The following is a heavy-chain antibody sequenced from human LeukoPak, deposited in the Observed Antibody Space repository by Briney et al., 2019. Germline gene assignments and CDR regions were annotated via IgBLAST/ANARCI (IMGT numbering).Heavy chain of an antibody. J-gene: IGHJ5*02. CDR2: IRKKVNGYTT. CDR1: GFSFSDYY. V-gene: IGHV3-72*01. Sequence: GGSLRLSCVASGFSFSDYYMDWVRQAPGRGLEWVGRIRKKVNGYTTEYAASVKGRFTISRDDSKNSLFLQMNSLKTEDTAMYYCVSASWSYSHWLDPWGQGTLVTVFS. D-gene: IGHD1-26*01. CDR3: VSASWSYSHWLDP.